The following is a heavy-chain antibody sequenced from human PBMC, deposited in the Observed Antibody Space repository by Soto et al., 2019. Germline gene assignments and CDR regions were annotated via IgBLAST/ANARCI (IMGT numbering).Heavy chain of an antibody. CDR1: GGSISSSSYY. V-gene: IGHV4-39*01. D-gene: IGHD2-2*01. CDR3: ARLIHCKTTSCYFAY. CDR2: VYYSGTT. J-gene: IGHJ4*02. Sequence: QLQLQESGPGLVKPSETLSLTCTVSGGSISSSSYYWAWVRQPPGKGLEWIGGVYYSGTTYYNPSLKTRVPQSGDTSKNQFSLKLSSVTAADTAVFYCARLIHCKTTSCYFAYWGQGTLVTVSS.